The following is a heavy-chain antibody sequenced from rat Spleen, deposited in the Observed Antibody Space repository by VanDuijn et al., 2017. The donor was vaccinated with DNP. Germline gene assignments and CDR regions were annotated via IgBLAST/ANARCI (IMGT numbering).Heavy chain of an antibody. J-gene: IGHJ2*01. CDR1: GFTFSSYV. D-gene: IGHD1-1*01. V-gene: IGHV5-41*01. Sequence: EVQVVESGGGLVQPGSSLKVSCVGSGFTFSSYVMHWFRQAPENGIEWLAFINSDSSNTHYAETVKGRFTISRDNAKSNLYLQMNSLKSEDTATYYCASTVVTLFDYWGQGVMVTVSS. CDR2: INSDSSNT. CDR3: ASTVVTLFDY.